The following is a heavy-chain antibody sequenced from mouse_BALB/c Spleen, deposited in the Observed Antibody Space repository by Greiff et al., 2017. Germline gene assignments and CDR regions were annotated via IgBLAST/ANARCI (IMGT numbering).Heavy chain of an antibody. J-gene: IGHJ4*01. D-gene: IGHD1-1*01. V-gene: IGHV5-6-2*01. CDR1: GFTFSSYY. CDR2: INSNGGST. CDR3: ARQRDYYGSSYAMDY. Sequence: EVQLQESGGGLVKLGGSLKLSCAASGFTFSSYYMSWVRQTPEKRLELVAAINSNGGSTYYPDTVKGRFTISRDNAKNTLYLQMSSLKSEDTALYYCARQRDYYGSSYAMDYWGQGTSVTVSS.